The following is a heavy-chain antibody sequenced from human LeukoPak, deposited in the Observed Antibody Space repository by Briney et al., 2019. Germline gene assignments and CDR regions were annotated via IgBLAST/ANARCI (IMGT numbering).Heavy chain of an antibody. CDR2: ISGSGAST. J-gene: IGHJ4*02. CDR3: AKGYCTSTSCYRFDY. D-gene: IGHD2-2*01. Sequence: GGSLRLSCAASGLIFSSYAMTWVRQAPGKGLEWVSTISGSGASTYYADSVKGRFTTSRDNSKNTLYVQMNSLRAEDTAIYYCAKGYCTSTSCYRFDYWGQGTLVTVSS. V-gene: IGHV3-23*01. CDR1: GLIFSSYA.